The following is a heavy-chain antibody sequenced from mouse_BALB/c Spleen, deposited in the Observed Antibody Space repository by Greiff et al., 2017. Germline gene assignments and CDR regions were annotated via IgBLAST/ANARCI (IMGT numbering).Heavy chain of an antibody. V-gene: IGHV5-6-5*01. Sequence: DVKLVESGGGLVKPGGSLKLSCAASGFTFSSYAMSWVRQTPEKRLEWVASISSGGSTYYPDSVKGRFTISRDNARNILYLQMSSLRSEDTAMYYCARDRSAWFAYWGQGTLVTVSA. CDR2: ISSGGST. J-gene: IGHJ3*01. D-gene: IGHD2-14*01. CDR3: ARDRSAWFAY. CDR1: GFTFSSYA.